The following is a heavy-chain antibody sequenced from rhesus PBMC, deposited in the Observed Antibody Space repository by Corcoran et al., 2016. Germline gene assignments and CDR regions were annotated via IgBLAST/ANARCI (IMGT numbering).Heavy chain of an antibody. CDR3: ARVRAADIDY. J-gene: IGHJ4*01. CDR1: GFTFSDYY. CDR2: ISKGGGST. Sequence: EVQLVESGGGLAKPGGSLRLSCAASGFTFSDYYMYGVRQAPGKGLEWVSRISKGGGSTWYADSVKGRVTISRENAKNTLYLQMNSLRAEDTAVYYCARVRAADIDYWGQGVLVTVSS. V-gene: IGHV3-178*01. D-gene: IGHD6-25*01.